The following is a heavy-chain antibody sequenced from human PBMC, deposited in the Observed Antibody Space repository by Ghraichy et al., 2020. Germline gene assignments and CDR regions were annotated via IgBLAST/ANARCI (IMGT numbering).Heavy chain of an antibody. D-gene: IGHD2-8*02. CDR3: ARGQGLVHYGMDV. J-gene: IGHJ6*02. CDR2: INPSGGST. V-gene: IGHV1-46*03. CDR1: GYTFTSYY. Sequence: ASVKVSCKASGYTFTSYYMHWVRQAPGQGLEWMGIINPSGGSTSYAQKFQGRLTMTRDTSTSTVYMELSSLRSDDTAVYYCARGQGLVHYGMDVWGQGTTVTVSS.